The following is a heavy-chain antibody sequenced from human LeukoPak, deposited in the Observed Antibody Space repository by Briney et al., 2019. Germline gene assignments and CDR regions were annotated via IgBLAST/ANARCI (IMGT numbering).Heavy chain of an antibody. CDR1: GGTFSSYA. D-gene: IGHD5-24*01. V-gene: IGHV1-69*13. J-gene: IGHJ3*02. Sequence: GASVKVSCKASGGTFSSYAISWVRQAPGQGLEWMGGIIPIFGTANYAQKFQGRVTITADESTSTAYMELSSLRSEDTAVYYCARGRRDCYNIDGAFDIWGQGTMVTVSS. CDR3: ARGRRDCYNIDGAFDI. CDR2: IIPIFGTA.